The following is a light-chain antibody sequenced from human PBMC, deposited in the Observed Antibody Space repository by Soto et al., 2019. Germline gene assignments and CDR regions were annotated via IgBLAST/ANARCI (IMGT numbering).Light chain of an antibody. CDR1: QSVSSSY. J-gene: IGKJ4*01. V-gene: IGKV3-20*01. Sequence: EIVLTQSPGTLSLSPGERATLSCRASQSVSSSYLAWYQQKPGQAPRLVIYGASNRATGIPDRFSGSGSGTDFTLTISRLEPEDFAVYYCQQYGRSPLTVGGGTKVEIK. CDR3: QQYGRSPLT. CDR2: GAS.